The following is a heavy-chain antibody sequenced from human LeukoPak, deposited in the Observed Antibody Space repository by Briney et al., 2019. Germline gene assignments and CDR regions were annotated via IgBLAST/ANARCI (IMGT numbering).Heavy chain of an antibody. CDR1: GYTFTSYG. CDR3: ARGYASIAAAP. CDR2: MNPNSGNT. J-gene: IGHJ5*02. D-gene: IGHD6-13*01. V-gene: IGHV1-8*02. Sequence: ASVKVSCKASGYTFTSYGISWVRQATGQGLEWMGWMNPNSGNTGYAQKFQGRVTMTRNTSISTAYMELSSLRSEDTAVYYCARGYASIAAAPWGQGTLVTVSS.